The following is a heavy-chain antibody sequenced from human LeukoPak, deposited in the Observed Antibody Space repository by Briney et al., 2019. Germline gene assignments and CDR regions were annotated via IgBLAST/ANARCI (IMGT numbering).Heavy chain of an antibody. Sequence: ASVKVSCKASGGTFSSYAISWVRQAPGQGLEWMGGIIPIFGTANYAQKFQGRVTITADESTSTAYMELSSLRSEDTAVYYCASGAGYNWAFDYWGQGTLVIVSS. D-gene: IGHD5-24*01. J-gene: IGHJ4*02. CDR3: ASGAGYNWAFDY. CDR1: GGTFSSYA. CDR2: IIPIFGTA. V-gene: IGHV1-69*13.